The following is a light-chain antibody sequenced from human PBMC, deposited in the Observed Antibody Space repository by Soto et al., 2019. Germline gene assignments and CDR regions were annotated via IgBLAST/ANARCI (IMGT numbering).Light chain of an antibody. CDR3: QQYNNWPPIT. CDR2: DAS. J-gene: IGKJ5*01. V-gene: IGKV3-15*01. Sequence: EIVLTQSPGTLFLSPGERASLSCRASQSVSSNFAWYQQKPGQAPRLLIYDASTRATGIPARFSGSGSGTEFTLTISSLQSEDFAVYYCQQYNNWPPITFGQGTRLEIK. CDR1: QSVSSN.